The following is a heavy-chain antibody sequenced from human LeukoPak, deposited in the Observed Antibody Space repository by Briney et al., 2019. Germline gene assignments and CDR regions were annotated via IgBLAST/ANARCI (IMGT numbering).Heavy chain of an antibody. D-gene: IGHD6-13*01. CDR2: IYYSGST. CDR3: ARRPSDPRIAAAGMVDY. CDR1: GGSISSSSYY. J-gene: IGHJ4*02. Sequence: SETLSLTCTVSGGSISSSSYYWGWIRQPPGKGLEWIGSIYYSGSTYYDPSLKSRVTISVDTSKNQFSLKLSSVTAADTAVYYCARRPSDPRIAAAGMVDYWGQGTLVTVSS. V-gene: IGHV4-39*01.